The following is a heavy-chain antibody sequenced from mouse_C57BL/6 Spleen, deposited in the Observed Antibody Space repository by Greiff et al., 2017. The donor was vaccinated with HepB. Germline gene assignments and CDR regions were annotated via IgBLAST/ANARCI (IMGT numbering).Heavy chain of an antibody. CDR2: ISSGGSYT. D-gene: IGHD1-1*01. J-gene: IGHJ4*01. CDR1: GFTFSSYG. CDR3: ASYGSTHYYAMDY. V-gene: IGHV5-6*01. Sequence: EVHLVESGGDLVKPGGSLKLSCAASGFTFSSYGMSWVRQTPDKRLEWVATISSGGSYTYYPDSVKGRFTISRDNAKNTLYLQMSSLKSEDTAMYYCASYGSTHYYAMDYWGQGTSVTVSS.